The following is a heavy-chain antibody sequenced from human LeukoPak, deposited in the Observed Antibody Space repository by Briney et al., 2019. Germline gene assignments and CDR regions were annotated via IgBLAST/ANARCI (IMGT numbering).Heavy chain of an antibody. CDR2: INHSGGT. Sequence: PSETLSLTCAVYGVSFTNYYWSWFRQPPGKGLEWTGEINHSGGTNYNASLKSRATISLDTSKNQFSLRLRSVTAADTAVYYCARLLPLQGGDVWGQGTTVTVSS. CDR3: ARLLPLQGGDV. CDR1: GVSFTNYY. D-gene: IGHD2-15*01. V-gene: IGHV4-34*01. J-gene: IGHJ6*01.